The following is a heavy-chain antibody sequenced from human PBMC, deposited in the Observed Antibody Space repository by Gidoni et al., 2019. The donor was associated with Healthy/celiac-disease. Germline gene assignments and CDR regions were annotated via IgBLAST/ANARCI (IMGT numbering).Heavy chain of an antibody. CDR1: GGTFSSYA. V-gene: IGHV1-69*09. J-gene: IGHJ6*02. Sequence: QVQLVQSGAEVKKPGSSVKVYCKASGGTFSSYAISWVRQAPGQGLEWMGRIIPILGIANYAQKFQGRVTITADKSTSTAYMELSSLRSEDTAVYYCAAHDFWSGYSTYYYGMDVWGQGTTVTVSS. CDR2: IIPILGIA. D-gene: IGHD3-3*01. CDR3: AAHDFWSGYSTYYYGMDV.